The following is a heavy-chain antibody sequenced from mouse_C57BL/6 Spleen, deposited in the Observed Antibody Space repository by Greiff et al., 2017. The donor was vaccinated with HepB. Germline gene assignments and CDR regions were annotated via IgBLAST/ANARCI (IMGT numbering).Heavy chain of an antibody. V-gene: IGHV1-82*01. CDR2: IYPGDGDT. D-gene: IGHD1-1*01. J-gene: IGHJ2*01. CDR3: ARRLNYYGSSPFDY. CDR1: GYAFSSSW. Sequence: LQESGPELVKPGASVKISCKASGYAFSSSWMNWVKQRPGKGLEWIGRIYPGDGDTNYNGKFKGKATLTADKSSSTAYMQLSSLTSEDSAVYFCARRLNYYGSSPFDYWGQGTTLTVSS.